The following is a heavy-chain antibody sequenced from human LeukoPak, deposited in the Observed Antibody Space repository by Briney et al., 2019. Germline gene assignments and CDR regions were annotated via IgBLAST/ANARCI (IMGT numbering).Heavy chain of an antibody. V-gene: IGHV4-38-2*01. CDR2: IYHSGST. J-gene: IGHJ4*02. CDR3: ARGVRTTPYSDY. Sequence: PSETLSLTCAVSGYSISNGYYWGWIRQPPGRGLEWVGNIYHSGSTYYNPSLKSRVIISVDTSRNQFSLKLSSVTAADTAVYYCARGVRTTPYSDYWGQGTLVTVSP. CDR1: GYSISNGYY. D-gene: IGHD4/OR15-4a*01.